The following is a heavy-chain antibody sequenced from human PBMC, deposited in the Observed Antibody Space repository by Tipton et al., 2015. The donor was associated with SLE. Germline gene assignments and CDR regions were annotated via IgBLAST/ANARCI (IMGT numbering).Heavy chain of an antibody. CDR1: GGSFSGYY. CDR3: ARTEEGYCSGGNCYGY. CDR2: INHSGST. J-gene: IGHJ4*02. V-gene: IGHV4-34*01. Sequence: TLSLTCAVYGGSFSGYYWSWIRQPPGKGLEWIGEINHSGSTNYNPSLKSRVTISVDTSKNQFSLKLSSVTAADTAVYYCARTEEGYCSGGNCYGYWGQGTLVTVSS. D-gene: IGHD2-15*01.